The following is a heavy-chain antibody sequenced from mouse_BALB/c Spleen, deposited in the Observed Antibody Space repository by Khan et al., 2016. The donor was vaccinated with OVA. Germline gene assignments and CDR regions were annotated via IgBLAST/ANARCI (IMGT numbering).Heavy chain of an antibody. CDR2: IWSDGKT. Sequence: QVQLKESGPGLVAPSQSLSITCTVSGFSLTSYGVHWVRQPPGKGLEWLVVIWSDGKTTYNSTLKSRLSISKDNSKSQVFLKMNSLQTDDTAQYDSARKTHMITTVMDYWGQGTSVTVSS. CDR1: GFSLTSYG. J-gene: IGHJ4*01. CDR3: ARKTHMITTVMDY. V-gene: IGHV2-6*02. D-gene: IGHD2-4*01.